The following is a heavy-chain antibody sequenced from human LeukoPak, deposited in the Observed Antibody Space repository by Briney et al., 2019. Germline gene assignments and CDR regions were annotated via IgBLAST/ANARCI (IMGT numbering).Heavy chain of an antibody. Sequence: GGSLRLSCAASGFTFSSYEMNWVRQAPGKGLEWVTYISSSDSTIYYADSVKGRFTISKDNAKNSLYLQMNSLRAEDTAVYYCAELGITMIGGVWGKGTTVTISS. J-gene: IGHJ6*04. D-gene: IGHD3-10*02. V-gene: IGHV3-48*03. CDR3: AELGITMIGGV. CDR2: ISSSDSTI. CDR1: GFTFSSYE.